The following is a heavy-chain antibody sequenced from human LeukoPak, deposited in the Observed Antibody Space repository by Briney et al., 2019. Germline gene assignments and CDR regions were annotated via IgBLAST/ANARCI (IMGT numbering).Heavy chain of an antibody. CDR1: GYTFTGYY. CDR2: INPNSGGT. V-gene: IGHV1-2*02. Sequence: ASVKVSCKASGYTFTGYYMHWVRQAPGQGLEWMGWINPNSGGTNYAQKFQGRVTMTRDTSISTAYMELSRLRSDDTAVYYCARDDIVVVPAAPPLRYWGQGTLVTVSS. J-gene: IGHJ4*02. CDR3: ARDDIVVVPAAPPLRY. D-gene: IGHD2-2*01.